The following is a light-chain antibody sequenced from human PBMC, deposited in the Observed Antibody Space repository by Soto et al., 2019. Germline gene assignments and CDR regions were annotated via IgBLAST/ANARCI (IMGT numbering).Light chain of an antibody. J-gene: IGKJ3*01. CDR3: QQYNNWHPT. Sequence: EIVLTQSPATLSLSPGERATLSCRASQSVSSDFAWYQQKPGQAPRLLIYGASSRATGIPARFSGSGSGTEFTLTISSLQYDDFEVYYCQQYNNWHPTLGPGTKVDIK. V-gene: IGKV3-15*01. CDR2: GAS. CDR1: QSVSSD.